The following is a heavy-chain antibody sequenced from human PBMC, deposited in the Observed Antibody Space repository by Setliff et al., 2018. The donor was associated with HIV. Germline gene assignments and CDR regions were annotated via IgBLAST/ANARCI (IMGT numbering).Heavy chain of an antibody. V-gene: IGHV3-64*04. Sequence: GGSLRLSCSASGFTFSSYAMHWVRQAPGKGLEYISAISSNGGSTYYADSVKGRFTISRDNSKNTLYLQMNSLRAEDTALYYCAKVHYDSSGYRYYFDYWGQGTLVTVSS. J-gene: IGHJ4*02. CDR1: GFTFSSYA. D-gene: IGHD3-22*01. CDR3: AKVHYDSSGYRYYFDY. CDR2: ISSNGGST.